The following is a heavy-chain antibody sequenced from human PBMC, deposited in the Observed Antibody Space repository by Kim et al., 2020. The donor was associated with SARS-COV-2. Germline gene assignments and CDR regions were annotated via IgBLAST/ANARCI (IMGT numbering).Heavy chain of an antibody. CDR2: ISGSGGST. J-gene: IGHJ3*02. CDR1: GFTFSSYA. Sequence: GGSLRLSCAASGFTFSSYAMSWVRQAPGKGLEWVSAISGSGGSTYYADSVKGRFTISRDNSKNTLYLQMNSLRAEDTAVYYCANGRERILDAFDIWGQGTMVTVSS. CDR3: ANGRERILDAFDI. D-gene: IGHD1-26*01. V-gene: IGHV3-23*01.